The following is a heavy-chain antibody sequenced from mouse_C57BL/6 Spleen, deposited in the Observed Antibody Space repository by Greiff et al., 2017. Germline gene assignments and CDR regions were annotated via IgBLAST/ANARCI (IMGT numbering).Heavy chain of an antibody. J-gene: IGHJ1*03. V-gene: IGHV1-64*01. Sequence: QVQLQQPGAELVKPGASVKLSCKASGYTFTSYWMHWVKQRPGQGLEWIGMIHPNSGSTNYNEKFKSKATLTVDKSSSTAYMQLSSLTSDDSAVYYCARAGSSLYWYFDVWGTGTTVTVSS. CDR3: ARAGSSLYWYFDV. CDR1: GYTFTSYW. D-gene: IGHD1-1*01. CDR2: IHPNSGST.